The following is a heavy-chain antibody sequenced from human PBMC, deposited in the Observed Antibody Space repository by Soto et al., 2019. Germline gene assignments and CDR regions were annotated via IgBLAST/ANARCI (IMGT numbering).Heavy chain of an antibody. CDR1: GGSINSYW. CDR2: VYFSGTT. V-gene: IGHV4-4*07. J-gene: IGHJ4*02. CDR3: ARDIGSYAYGEGY. D-gene: IGHD3-10*01. Sequence: PSGTLSLTCSVSGGSINSYWWSWIRQPAGKGLEWIGRVYFSGTTDYNPSLNSRATLSVETSKNQFSLKLSSVTAADTAVYYCARDIGSYAYGEGYWGQGIQVTVSS.